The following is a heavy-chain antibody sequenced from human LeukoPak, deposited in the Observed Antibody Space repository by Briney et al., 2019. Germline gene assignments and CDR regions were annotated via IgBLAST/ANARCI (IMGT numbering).Heavy chain of an antibody. CDR3: ARASADYGDYVRAFDI. D-gene: IGHD4-17*01. J-gene: IGHJ3*02. CDR1: GGSISSSSYY. Sequence: SETLSLTCTVSGGSISSSSYYWGWIRQPPGTGLEWIGSIYYSGSTYYNPSLKSRVTISVDTSKNQFSLKLSSVTAADTAVYYCARASADYGDYVRAFDIWGQGTMVTVSS. V-gene: IGHV4-39*07. CDR2: IYYSGST.